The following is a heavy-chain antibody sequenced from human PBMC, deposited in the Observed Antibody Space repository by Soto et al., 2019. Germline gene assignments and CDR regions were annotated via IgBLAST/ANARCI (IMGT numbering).Heavy chain of an antibody. CDR2: IYYSGGS. Sequence: QVQLQESGPGLVKPSQTLSLTCTVSGGSISSGGYYWSWIRQHPGKGLEWIGYIYYSGGSYYNPSLKNRVTIAVDTSKNQFYLKLSSVNGRDSAVYYCGGVAATELRYWGQGTLVTVSS. V-gene: IGHV4-31*03. CDR3: GGVAATELRY. J-gene: IGHJ4*02. D-gene: IGHD2-15*01. CDR1: GGSISSGGYY.